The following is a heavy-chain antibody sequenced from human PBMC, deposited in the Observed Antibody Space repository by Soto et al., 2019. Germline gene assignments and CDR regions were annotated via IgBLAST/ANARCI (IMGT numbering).Heavy chain of an antibody. D-gene: IGHD5-18*01. J-gene: IGHJ4*02. CDR2: IIPIFGTA. CDR1: GGTFSSYA. CDR3: AREGEAAAGPPTWIQLWLPY. V-gene: IGHV1-69*13. Sequence: GASVKVSCKASGGTFSSYAISWVRQAPGQGLEWMGGIIPIFGTANYAQKFQGRVTITADESTSTAYMELSSLRSEDTAVYYCAREGEAAAGPPTWIQLWLPYWGQGTLVTVSS.